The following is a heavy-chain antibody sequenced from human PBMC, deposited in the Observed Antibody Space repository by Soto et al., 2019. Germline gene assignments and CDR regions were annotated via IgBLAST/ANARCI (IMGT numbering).Heavy chain of an antibody. CDR1: GFTVSSNY. D-gene: IGHD3-10*01. CDR2: IYSRGDT. CDR3: ARDRAGSQALDV. V-gene: IGHV3-53*01. J-gene: IGHJ3*01. Sequence: GGSLRLSCAAVGFTVSSNYMNWVRQAPGKGLEWVSVIYSRGDTYYAESMKGRFTISRDTSKNTVYLQIDNIRREDTALYYCARDRAGSQALDVWGQVPMVTVSS.